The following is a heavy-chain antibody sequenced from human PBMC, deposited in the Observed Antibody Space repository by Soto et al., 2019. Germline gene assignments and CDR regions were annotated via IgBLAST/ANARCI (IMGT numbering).Heavy chain of an antibody. J-gene: IGHJ4*02. V-gene: IGHV3-74*01. D-gene: IGHD1-1*01. Sequence: GRPLRLSWAASGCTFSNFGMRWIRQAPGKGLVWVSRIDSDGSRTSYADSVKGRFTISRDNAKNTLYLQMNGLRAEDTAVYFCARDIQLQSFDSWGQGTLVTVSS. CDR1: GCTFSNFG. CDR3: ARDIQLQSFDS. CDR2: IDSDGSRT.